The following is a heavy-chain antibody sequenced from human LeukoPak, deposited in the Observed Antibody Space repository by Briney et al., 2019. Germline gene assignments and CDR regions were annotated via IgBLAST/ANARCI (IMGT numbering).Heavy chain of an antibody. CDR3: ARDKEEEWELLPSTIDY. V-gene: IGHV1-46*01. D-gene: IGHD1-26*01. CDR2: INPSGGST. CDR1: GYTFTSYY. Sequence: ASVKVSCKAFGYTFTSYYMHWVRQAPGQGLEWMGIINPSGGSTSYAQKFQGRVTMTRDTSISTAYMELSRLRSDDTAVYYCARDKEEEWELLPSTIDYWGQGTLVTVSS. J-gene: IGHJ4*02.